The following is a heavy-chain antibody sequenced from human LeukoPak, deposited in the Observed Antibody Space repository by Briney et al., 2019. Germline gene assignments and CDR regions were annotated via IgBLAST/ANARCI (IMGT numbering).Heavy chain of an antibody. V-gene: IGHV1-46*01. CDR2: INPSGGST. CDR1: GYTFTSYY. J-gene: IGHJ6*02. D-gene: IGHD4-23*01. Sequence: ASVKVSCKASGYTFTSYYMHWVRQAPGQGLEWMGIINPSGGSTSYAQKFQGRVTMTRDTSTSTVYMELSSLRSEDTAVYYCARDYGGTSGHGRGASDYYYYYGMDVWGQGTTVTVSS. CDR3: ARDYGGTSGHGRGASDYYYYYGMDV.